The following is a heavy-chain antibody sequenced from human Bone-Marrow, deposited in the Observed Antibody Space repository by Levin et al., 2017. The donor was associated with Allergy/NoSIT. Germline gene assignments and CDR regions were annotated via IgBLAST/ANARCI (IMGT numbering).Heavy chain of an antibody. Sequence: QRGESLKISCAASGFTFTNYAVCWVRQAPGKGLEWVAGINNNGGRTYYAGSAKGRFTISRDNYRNTLYLEMNSLRVEDTAVYYCAKPPHNYDNSCYYGMDVWGPGTTVTVSS. J-gene: IGHJ6*02. CDR1: GFTFTNYA. CDR3: AKPPHNYDNSCYYGMDV. CDR2: INNNGGRT. V-gene: IGHV3-23*01. D-gene: IGHD3-16*01.